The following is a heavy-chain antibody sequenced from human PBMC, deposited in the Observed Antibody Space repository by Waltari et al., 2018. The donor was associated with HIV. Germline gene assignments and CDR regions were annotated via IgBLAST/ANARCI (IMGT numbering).Heavy chain of an antibody. D-gene: IGHD3-16*01. Sequence: HLVQSGGGFTQPGRSLRLSCAASGFIFSDYPMSWFRQAPGKGVEGVGFIRSKAYGETAEYAAALEGRFTISRDDSRGIGYLQMDGLKIEDTGVYYCTKGGGKSPGLSVWGQGTTVTVSS. J-gene: IGHJ6*02. V-gene: IGHV3-49*03. CDR3: TKGGGKSPGLSV. CDR2: IRSKAYGETA. CDR1: GFIFSDYP.